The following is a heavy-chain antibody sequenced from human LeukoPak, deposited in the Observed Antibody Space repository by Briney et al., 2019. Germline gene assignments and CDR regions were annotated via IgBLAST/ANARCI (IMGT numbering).Heavy chain of an antibody. J-gene: IGHJ4*02. CDR2: FDPEDGET. CDR1: GYTLTELS. Sequence: ASVKVSCKVSGYTLTELSMHWVRQAPGKGLEWMGGFDPEDGETIYAQKFQGRVTMTEDTSTDAAYMELSSLRSEDTAVYYCARESNYYDSSGYPQLDYWGQGTLVTVSS. V-gene: IGHV1-24*01. D-gene: IGHD3-22*01. CDR3: ARESNYYDSSGYPQLDY.